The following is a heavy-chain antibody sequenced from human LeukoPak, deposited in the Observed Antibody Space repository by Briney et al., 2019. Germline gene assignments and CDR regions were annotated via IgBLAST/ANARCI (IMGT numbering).Heavy chain of an antibody. CDR2: SYNTGDT. V-gene: IGHV4-59*08. J-gene: IGHJ4*02. Sequence: RPSETLSLTCTVSGGSISNYYWSWIRQPPGKGLEWIGYSYNTGDTNHNPSLKSRVTISIDTSKNQFSLNLNSVTAADTAVYYCARHPFSTLFDYWGQGILVTVSS. CDR3: ARHPFSTLFDY. D-gene: IGHD2-15*01. CDR1: GGSISNYY.